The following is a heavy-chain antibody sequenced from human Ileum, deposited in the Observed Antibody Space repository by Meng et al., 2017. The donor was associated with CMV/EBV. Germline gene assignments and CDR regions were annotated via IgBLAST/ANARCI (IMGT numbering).Heavy chain of an antibody. J-gene: IGHJ4*02. V-gene: IGHV3-53*01. Sequence: FSVSTNYMCWVRHARRKWLDWVSVIYSNGNRYFADSVRGRLTISGDNSKNMLFLQMNSLSAEDTAVYYCARDRREYYYASSGVFDYWGQGTLVTVSS. CDR1: FSVSTNY. CDR3: ARDRREYYYASSGVFDY. D-gene: IGHD3-22*01. CDR2: IYSNGNR.